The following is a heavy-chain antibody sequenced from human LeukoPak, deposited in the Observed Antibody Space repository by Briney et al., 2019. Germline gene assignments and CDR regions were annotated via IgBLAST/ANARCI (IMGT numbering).Heavy chain of an antibody. CDR3: TPVMVEDRGF. CDR1: GFIFNKAW. Sequence: GGSLRLSCAASGFIFNKAWMNWVRQAPGKGPEWVGRIKSNNDGGTTDYASPVEGGFIISRDDSKNTVYLQMNRLIIDDTAIYYCTPVMVEDRGFWGQGTLVTVSS. D-gene: IGHD2-21*01. CDR2: IKSNNDGGTT. V-gene: IGHV3-15*01. J-gene: IGHJ4*02.